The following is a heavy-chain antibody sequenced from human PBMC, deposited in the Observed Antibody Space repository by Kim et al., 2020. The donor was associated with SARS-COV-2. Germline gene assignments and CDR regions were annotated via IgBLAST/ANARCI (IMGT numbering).Heavy chain of an antibody. Sequence: SVKVSCKASGGTFSSYAISWVRQAPGQGLEWMGGIIPIFGTANYAQKFQGRVTITADESTSTAYMELSSLSSEDTAVYYCARELGRGYSYGYYYYYGMDVWGQGTTVTVSS. CDR3: ARELGRGYSYGYYYYYGMDV. CDR1: GGTFSSYA. V-gene: IGHV1-69*13. D-gene: IGHD5-18*01. CDR2: IIPIFGTA. J-gene: IGHJ6*02.